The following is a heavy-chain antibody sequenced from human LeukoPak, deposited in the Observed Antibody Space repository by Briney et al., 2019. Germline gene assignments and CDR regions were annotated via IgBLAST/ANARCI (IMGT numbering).Heavy chain of an antibody. J-gene: IGHJ5*02. CDR3: TRRVSVTQPNWFDP. Sequence: ASETLSLTCTVSGGSISSSSYYWGWIRQPPGKGLEWIGSIYYSGITYYNPSLQSRVTISVDTPKNQFSLKLSSVTAADTAVYYCTRRVSVTQPNWFDPWGQGTLGTVSS. D-gene: IGHD4-17*01. CDR2: IYYSGIT. CDR1: GGSISSSSYY. V-gene: IGHV4-39*01.